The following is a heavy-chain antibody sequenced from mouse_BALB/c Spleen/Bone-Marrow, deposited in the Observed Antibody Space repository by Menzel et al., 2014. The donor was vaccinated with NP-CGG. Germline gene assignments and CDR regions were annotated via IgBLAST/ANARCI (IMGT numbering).Heavy chain of an antibody. V-gene: IGHV14-3*02. D-gene: IGHD2-12*01. Sequence: EVMLVESGAELVKLGASVKLSCTASGLNIKDTYMHWVKQRPEQGLEWIGRIDPANGNTKYDPKSQGKATITADTSSNTAHLQLNSLTSEGTAVYYCASYRYGWYFDVWGAGTTVTVSS. CDR1: GLNIKDTY. CDR2: IDPANGNT. J-gene: IGHJ1*01. CDR3: ASYRYGWYFDV.